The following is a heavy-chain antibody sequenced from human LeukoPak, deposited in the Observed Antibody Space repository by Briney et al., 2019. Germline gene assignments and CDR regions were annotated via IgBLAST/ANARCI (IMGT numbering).Heavy chain of an antibody. CDR2: ISSSSSYI. D-gene: IGHD6-13*01. CDR1: GFTFSSYS. CDR3: ARHHSSSWYGAIDY. J-gene: IGHJ4*02. V-gene: IGHV3-21*04. Sequence: GGSLRLSCAASGFTFSSYSMNWVRQAPGKGLEWVSSISSSSSYIYYADSVKGRFTISRDNSKNTLYLQMNSLRAEDTAVYYCARHHSSSWYGAIDYWGQGTLVTVSS.